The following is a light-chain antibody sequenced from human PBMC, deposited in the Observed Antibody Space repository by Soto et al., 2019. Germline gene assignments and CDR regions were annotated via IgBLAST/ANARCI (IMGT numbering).Light chain of an antibody. CDR3: SSHAGDNNPFV. CDR1: SSDVGGYNF. J-gene: IGLJ1*01. Sequence: QSVLTQPPSASGSRGQSVTISCTGTSSDVGGYNFVSWYQQHPGKAPKLMIYDVNKRPSGVPDRFSGSKSANTASLTVSGLQAEDEADYYCSSHAGDNNPFVFGTGTKLTVL. V-gene: IGLV2-8*01. CDR2: DVN.